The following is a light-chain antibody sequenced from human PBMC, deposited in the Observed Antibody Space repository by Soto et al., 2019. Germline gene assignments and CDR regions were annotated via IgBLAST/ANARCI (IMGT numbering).Light chain of an antibody. V-gene: IGKV1-39*01. J-gene: IGKJ2*01. CDR1: QSISSY. CDR2: AAT. Sequence: DIQMTQSPSSLSASVGDRVTITCRASQSISSYLNWYQQKPGKAPKLLIYAATSLQSGVPSRFSGSGSGTAFTLTISSLQPEDFATYYCQQSYSIPYTFGLGTKLESK. CDR3: QQSYSIPYT.